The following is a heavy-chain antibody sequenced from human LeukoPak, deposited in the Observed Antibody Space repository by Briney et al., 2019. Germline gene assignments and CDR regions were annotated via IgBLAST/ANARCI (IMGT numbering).Heavy chain of an antibody. J-gene: IGHJ4*02. D-gene: IGHD5-18*01. CDR3: ASIFDTAHFDY. CDR2: IYYSGST. V-gene: IGHV4-39*07. CDR1: GGSISSSSYY. Sequence: PSETLSLTCTVSGGSISSSSYYWGWIRQPPRKGLEWIGSIYYSGSTYYNPSLKSRVTISVDTSKNQFSLKLSSVTAADTAVYYCASIFDTAHFDYWGQGTQVTVSS.